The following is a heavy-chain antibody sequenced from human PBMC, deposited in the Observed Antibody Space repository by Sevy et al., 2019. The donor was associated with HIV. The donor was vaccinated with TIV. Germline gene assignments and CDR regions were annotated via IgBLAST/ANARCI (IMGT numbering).Heavy chain of an antibody. CDR1: GFAFSNDYG. J-gene: IGHJ6*02. Sequence: EGSLRLSCAASGFAFSNDYGMHWVRQAPGKGLEWVALVSYDGSDKYYGDSVKGRFSISRDNFKNTQYLQMNSLTTEYTDVYYGARPRANYAEHYVFYAMDVWGQGTTVTVSS. CDR3: ARPRANYAEHYVFYAMDV. D-gene: IGHD4-17*01. CDR2: VSYDGSDK. V-gene: IGHV3-30-3*01.